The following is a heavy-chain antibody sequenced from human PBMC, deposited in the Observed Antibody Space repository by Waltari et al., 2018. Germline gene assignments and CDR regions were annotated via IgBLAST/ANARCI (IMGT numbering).Heavy chain of an antibody. Sequence: QLQLQESGPGLVKPLETLSLTCTVSGGSISSSSYYWGWIRQPPGKGLEWIGSIYYSGSTYYNPSLKSRVTISVDTSKNQFSLKLSSVTAADTAVYYCANRGYSGYEFDYWGQGTLVTVSS. CDR1: GGSISSSSYY. V-gene: IGHV4-39*07. CDR3: ANRGYSGYEFDY. J-gene: IGHJ4*02. D-gene: IGHD5-12*01. CDR2: IYYSGST.